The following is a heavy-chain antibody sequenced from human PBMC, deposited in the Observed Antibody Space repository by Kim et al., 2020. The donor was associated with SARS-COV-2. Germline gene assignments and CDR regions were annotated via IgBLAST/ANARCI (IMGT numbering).Heavy chain of an antibody. J-gene: IGHJ4*02. D-gene: IGHD2-2*01. CDR1: GFTFSSYG. Sequence: GGSLRLSCAASGFTFSSYGMHWVRQAPGKGLEWVAVISYDGSNKYYADSVKGRFTISRDNSKNTLYLQMNSLRAEDTAVYYCAKSPPYCSSTSCRSGFDYWGQGTLVTVSS. V-gene: IGHV3-30*18. CDR2: ISYDGSNK. CDR3: AKSPPYCSSTSCRSGFDY.